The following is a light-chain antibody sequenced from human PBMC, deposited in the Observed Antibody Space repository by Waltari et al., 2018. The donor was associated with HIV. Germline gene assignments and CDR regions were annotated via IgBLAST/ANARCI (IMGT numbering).Light chain of an antibody. CDR2: EVT. Sequence: QSALTQPPSVSGSPGQSVTISCTGTSSDVGSYNLVSWDQQSPGTAPKLMVYEVTYRPSGVPELFSGSKSGNTASLTISGLQAEDEADYYCSSFTSSSTVVFGGGTKLTVL. CDR3: SSFTSSSTVV. CDR1: SSDVGSYNL. V-gene: IGLV2-18*02. J-gene: IGLJ3*02.